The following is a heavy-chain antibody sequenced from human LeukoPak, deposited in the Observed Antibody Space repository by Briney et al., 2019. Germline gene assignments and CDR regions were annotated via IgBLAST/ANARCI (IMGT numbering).Heavy chain of an antibody. V-gene: IGHV4-34*01. J-gene: IGHJ3*02. CDR2: INHSGST. D-gene: IGHD3-10*01. Sequence: PSETLSLTCAVYGGSFSGYYWSWIRQPPGKGLEWIGEINHSGSTNYNPSLKSRVTISLDTSKNQFSLRLTSVTAADTALYYCARDPKFGEFYDAFDIWGHGTLVTVSS. CDR1: GGSFSGYY. CDR3: ARDPKFGEFYDAFDI.